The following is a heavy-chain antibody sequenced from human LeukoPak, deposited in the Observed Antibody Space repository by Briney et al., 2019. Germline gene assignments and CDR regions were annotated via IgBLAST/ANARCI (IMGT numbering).Heavy chain of an antibody. CDR1: GFTFNNYA. CDR2: IFGSGGSA. Sequence: GGSLRLSCTASGFTFNNYAMYWVRQAPRKGLEWVAGIFGSGGSAHYADSVKGRFTISRDNSKNTVYLQMDSLRGEDTAVYYCTKTTTGYSSGQYPGWPADHWGQGALVTVSS. D-gene: IGHD3-22*01. J-gene: IGHJ4*02. V-gene: IGHV3-23*01. CDR3: TKTTTGYSSGQYPGWPADH.